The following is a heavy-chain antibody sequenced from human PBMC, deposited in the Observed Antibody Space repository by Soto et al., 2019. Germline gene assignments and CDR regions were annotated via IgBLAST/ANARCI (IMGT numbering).Heavy chain of an antibody. Sequence: SETLSLTCAVSGGSISSSNWWSWVRQPPGKGLEWIGEIYHSGSTNYNPSLKSRVTISVDKSKNQFSLKLSSVTAADTAVYYCAGGFGCSSTSCYTSWLDPWGQGTLVTVSS. V-gene: IGHV4-4*02. CDR2: IYHSGST. J-gene: IGHJ5*02. CDR1: GGSISSSNW. D-gene: IGHD2-2*02. CDR3: AGGFGCSSTSCYTSWLDP.